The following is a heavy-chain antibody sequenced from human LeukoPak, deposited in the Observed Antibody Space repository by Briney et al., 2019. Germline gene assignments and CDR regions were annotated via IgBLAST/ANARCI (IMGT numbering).Heavy chain of an antibody. J-gene: IGHJ4*02. Sequence: PGGSLRLSCAASGFTFSSYAMSWVRQAPGKGLEWVSAISGSGGSTYYADSVKGRFTISRDNSKNTLYLQMNSLRAEDTAVYYCAKIPGYSSGWYLDYWGQGTLVTVSS. CDR1: GFTFSSYA. CDR3: AKIPGYSSGWYLDY. D-gene: IGHD6-19*01. CDR2: ISGSGGST. V-gene: IGHV3-23*01.